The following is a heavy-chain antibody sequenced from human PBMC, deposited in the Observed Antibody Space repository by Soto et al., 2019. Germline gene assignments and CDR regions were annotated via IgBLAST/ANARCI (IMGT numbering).Heavy chain of an antibody. CDR2: ISAYNGNT. CDR3: ARSYYDSSGYDAFDI. D-gene: IGHD3-22*01. J-gene: IGHJ3*02. Sequence: EASVKVSCKASGYTFTSYGMSWVRQAPGQGLEWMGWISAYNGNTNYAQKLQGRVTITTDTSTSTAYMELRSLRSDDTAVYYCARSYYDSSGYDAFDIWGQGTMVTVSS. CDR1: GYTFTSYG. V-gene: IGHV1-18*01.